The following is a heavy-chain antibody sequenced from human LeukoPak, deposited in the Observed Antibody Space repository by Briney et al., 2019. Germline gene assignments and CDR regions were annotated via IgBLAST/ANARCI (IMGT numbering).Heavy chain of an antibody. Sequence: SETLSLTCTVSGGSISSYYWSWIRQPPGKGLEWIGYIYYSGSTNYNPSLKSRVTISADTSKNQFSLKLSSVTATDTAVYYCARAPRTSSTSVYYYYYGMDVWGQGTTVTVSS. J-gene: IGHJ6*02. CDR3: ARAPRTSSTSVYYYYYGMDV. CDR2: IYYSGST. V-gene: IGHV4-59*08. CDR1: GGSISSYY. D-gene: IGHD2-2*01.